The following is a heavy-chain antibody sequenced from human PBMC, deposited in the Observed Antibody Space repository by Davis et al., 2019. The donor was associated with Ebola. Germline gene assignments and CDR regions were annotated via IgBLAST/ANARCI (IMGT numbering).Heavy chain of an antibody. D-gene: IGHD1-26*01. CDR3: ARGGQGVGAGRWLDP. V-gene: IGHV4-59*01. CDR2: FYYTGRV. Sequence: MPSETLSLTCTVSGGSISSFSWSWIRQTPGKGLEWIGYFYYTGRVEYNPPLQSRVTISIDTSESRFSLKLTSVTPADTAVYYCARGGQGVGAGRWLDPWGQGNLVIVSS. J-gene: IGHJ5*02. CDR1: GGSISSFS.